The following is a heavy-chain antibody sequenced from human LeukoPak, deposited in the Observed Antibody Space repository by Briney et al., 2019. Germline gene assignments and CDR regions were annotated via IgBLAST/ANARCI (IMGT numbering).Heavy chain of an antibody. D-gene: IGHD1-26*01. V-gene: IGHV3-30*18. CDR1: GFTFSSYG. CDR2: ISYDGSNK. Sequence: GRSLRLSCAASGFTFSSYGMHWVRQAPGKGLEWVAVISYDGSNKYYADSVKGRFTISRDNSKNTLYLQMNSLRAEDTAVYYCAKPSWGGSGSYGPFDYWGQGTLVTVSS. CDR3: AKPSWGGSGSYGPFDY. J-gene: IGHJ4*02.